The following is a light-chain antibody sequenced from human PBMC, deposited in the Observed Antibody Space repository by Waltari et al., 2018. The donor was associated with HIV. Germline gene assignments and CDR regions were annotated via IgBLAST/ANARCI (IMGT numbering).Light chain of an antibody. CDR3: QQANGFPT. Sequence: DIQVTQSPSSVSASVGDRVTITCRASQDISSWLAWYQQKPGKAPRLLIYAASTLQSGVPSRFSGSGSGTDFTLTITSLQPEDFAIYYCQQANGFPTFGGGTKVEI. CDR1: QDISSW. V-gene: IGKV1-12*01. CDR2: AAS. J-gene: IGKJ4*01.